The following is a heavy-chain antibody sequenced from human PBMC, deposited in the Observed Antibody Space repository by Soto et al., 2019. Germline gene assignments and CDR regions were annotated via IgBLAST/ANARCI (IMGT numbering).Heavy chain of an antibody. CDR3: AGVPDY. CDR1: GGSISSGGYS. CDR2: MYHSGST. J-gene: IGHJ4*02. V-gene: IGHV4-30-2*01. Sequence: PSETLSLTCAVSGGSISSGGYSWSWIRQPPGKGLEWIGYMYHSGSTYYNPSLKSRVTISIDRSKNQFSLKLSSVTAADTAVYYYAGVPDYWGQGILVTVSS. D-gene: IGHD2-2*01.